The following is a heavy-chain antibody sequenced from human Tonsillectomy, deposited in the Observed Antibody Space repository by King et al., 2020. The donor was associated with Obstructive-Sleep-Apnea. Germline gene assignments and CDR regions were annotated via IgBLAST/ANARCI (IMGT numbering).Heavy chain of an antibody. Sequence: VQLVESGGGLVQPGRSLRLSCTTSGFTFDDYAMHWVRQAPGKGLEWVSGISWNSGSIGYADSVKGRFTISRDNAKNSLYLQMNSLRAEETALYHCTKGYYDTNGYYFDYWGQGTLVTVSS. CDR2: ISWNSGSI. V-gene: IGHV3-9*01. CDR3: TKGYYDTNGYYFDY. D-gene: IGHD3-22*01. CDR1: GFTFDDYA. J-gene: IGHJ4*02.